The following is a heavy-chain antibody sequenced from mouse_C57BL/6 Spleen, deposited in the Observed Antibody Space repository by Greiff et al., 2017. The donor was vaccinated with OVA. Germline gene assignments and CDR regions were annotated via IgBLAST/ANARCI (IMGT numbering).Heavy chain of an antibody. CDR2: IDPNSGGT. CDR1: GYTFTSYW. V-gene: IGHV1-72*01. J-gene: IGHJ4*01. CDR3: ARSNSNYLPPYAMDY. Sequence: QVQLKQPGAELVKPGASVKLSCKASGYTFTSYWMHWVKQRPGRGLEWIGRIDPNSGGTKYNEKFKSKATLTVDKPSSTAYMQLSSLTSEDSAVYDCARSNSNYLPPYAMDYWGQGTSVTVSS. D-gene: IGHD2-5*01.